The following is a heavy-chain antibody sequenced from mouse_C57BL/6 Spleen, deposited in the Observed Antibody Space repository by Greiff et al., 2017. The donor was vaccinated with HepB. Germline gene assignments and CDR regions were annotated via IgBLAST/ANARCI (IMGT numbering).Heavy chain of an antibody. V-gene: IGHV1-50*01. CDR3: ASRGGYFDY. J-gene: IGHJ2*01. Sequence: VQLQQPGAELVKPGASVKLSCKASGYTFTSYWMQWVKQRPGQGLEWIGEIDPSDSYTNYNQKFKGKATLTVDTSSSTAYMQLSSLTSEDSAVYYCASRGGYFDYWGQGTTLTVSS. CDR2: IDPSDSYT. CDR1: GYTFTSYW.